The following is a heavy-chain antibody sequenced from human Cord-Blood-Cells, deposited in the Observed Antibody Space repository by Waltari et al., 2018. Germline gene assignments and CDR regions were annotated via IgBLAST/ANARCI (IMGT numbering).Heavy chain of an antibody. CDR2: IWYDGSNK. CDR1: GFTFSSYG. D-gene: IGHD3-3*01. V-gene: IGHV3-33*01. Sequence: QVQLVESGGGVVQPGRSLRLSCAASGFTFSSYGMHWVRQAPGKGLEWVAVIWYDGSNKYYADSVKGRFTISRDNSKNTLYLQMNSLRAEDTAVYYCARDIGRITIFGVVISEDAFDIWGQGTMVTVSS. CDR3: ARDIGRITIFGVVISEDAFDI. J-gene: IGHJ3*02.